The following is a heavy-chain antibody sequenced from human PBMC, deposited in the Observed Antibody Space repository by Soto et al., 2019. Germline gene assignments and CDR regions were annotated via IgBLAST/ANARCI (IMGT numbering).Heavy chain of an antibody. V-gene: IGHV1-69*02. CDR1: GGTFSSYT. J-gene: IGHJ4*02. CDR3: ASRMTIFGVVPGNLDY. D-gene: IGHD3-3*01. Sequence: SVKVSCKASGGTFSSYTISWVRQAPGQGLEWMGRIIPILGIANYAQKFQGRVTITADKSTSTAYMELSSLRSEETAVYYCASRMTIFGVVPGNLDYWGPGTLVTVSS. CDR2: IIPILGIA.